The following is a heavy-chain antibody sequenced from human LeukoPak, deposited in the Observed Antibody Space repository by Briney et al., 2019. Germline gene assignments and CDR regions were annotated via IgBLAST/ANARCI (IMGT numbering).Heavy chain of an antibody. Sequence: SGTLSLTCAVYGGSFSGYYWSWIRQTPGKGLEWIREINHSGSTNYNPSLESRVTISVDTSKNQFSLKLSSVTAADTAVYYCARGQYSYAPDYWGQGTLVTVSS. CDR3: ARGQYSYAPDY. J-gene: IGHJ4*02. CDR2: INHSGST. CDR1: GGSFSGYY. V-gene: IGHV4-34*01. D-gene: IGHD5-18*01.